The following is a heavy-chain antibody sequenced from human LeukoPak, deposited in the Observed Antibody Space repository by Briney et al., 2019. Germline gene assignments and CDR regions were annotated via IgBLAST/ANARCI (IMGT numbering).Heavy chain of an antibody. Sequence: PGGSLRLSCAASGFTFSSYAMSWVRQAPGKGLEWVSAISGSGGSTYYADSVKGRFTISRDNSKNTLYLQMNSLRAEDTALYYCARDRYYYDNSGFVYWGQGTLVTVSS. CDR2: ISGSGGST. CDR1: GFTFSSYA. J-gene: IGHJ4*02. CDR3: ARDRYYYDNSGFVY. D-gene: IGHD3-22*01. V-gene: IGHV3-23*01.